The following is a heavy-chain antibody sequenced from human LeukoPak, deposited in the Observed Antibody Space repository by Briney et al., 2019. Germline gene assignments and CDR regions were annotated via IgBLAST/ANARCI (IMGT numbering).Heavy chain of an antibody. CDR1: VSLLPALS. J-gene: IGHJ4*02. Sequence: ASVRPSCKVSVSLLPALSMTWVRQSPRPGRGELGGFDPEDGETIYAQKFQGRVTMTEDTSTDTAYMELSSLRSEDTAVYYCATGLAEYSSSRGEFDYWGQGTLVTVSS. D-gene: IGHD6-6*01. CDR3: ATGLAEYSSSRGEFDY. CDR2: FDPEDGET. V-gene: IGHV1-24*01.